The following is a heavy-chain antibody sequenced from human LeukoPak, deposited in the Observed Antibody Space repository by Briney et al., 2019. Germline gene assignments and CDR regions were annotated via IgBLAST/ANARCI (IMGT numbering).Heavy chain of an antibody. CDR2: INHSGST. Sequence: SETLSLTCAVYGGSFSGYYWSWSRQPPGKGLEWIGEINHSGSTNYNPSLKSRVTISVDTSKNQFSLKLSSVTAADTAVYYCARDPQQTGTTVSLDYWGQGTLVTVSS. J-gene: IGHJ4*02. CDR1: GGSFSGYY. CDR3: ARDPQQTGTTVSLDY. V-gene: IGHV4-34*01. D-gene: IGHD1-7*01.